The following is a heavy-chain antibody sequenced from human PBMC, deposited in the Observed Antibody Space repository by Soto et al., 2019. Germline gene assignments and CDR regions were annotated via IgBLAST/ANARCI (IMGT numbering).Heavy chain of an antibody. CDR1: GGTFRTSA. V-gene: IGHV1-69*13. J-gene: IGHJ6*02. Sequence: SVKVSCKASGGTFRTSAISWVRQAPEQGLEWVGGTMPVFRRPKYAQNFQDRVTITADESTSTAYMELNSLKSDDTAVYYCARDKDRLQLGGNYYFILDVWGQGTAVTVSS. CDR3: ARDKDRLQLGGNYYFILDV. CDR2: TMPVFRRP. D-gene: IGHD1-1*01.